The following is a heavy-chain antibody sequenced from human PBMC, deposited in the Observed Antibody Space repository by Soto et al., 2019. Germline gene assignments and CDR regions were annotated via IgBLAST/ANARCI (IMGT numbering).Heavy chain of an antibody. Sequence: QVQLVESGGGVVQPGRSLRLSCSTSGLTFTRYAMHWVRQVPGKGLEWVAAISDDGSKKHYVDSVKGRFSISRDKSRNTVYLQMNSLRVEDTAVYFCAGERETSSWFLSGFEYWGQGTLVTVSS. CDR2: ISDDGSKK. CDR1: GLTFTRYA. V-gene: IGHV3-30-3*01. CDR3: AGERETSSWFLSGFEY. D-gene: IGHD6-13*01. J-gene: IGHJ4*02.